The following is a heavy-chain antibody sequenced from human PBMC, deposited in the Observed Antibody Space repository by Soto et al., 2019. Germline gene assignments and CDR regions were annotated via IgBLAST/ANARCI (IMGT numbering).Heavy chain of an antibody. CDR3: ARGLRYCSSTSCYARYYYMDV. J-gene: IGHJ6*03. CDR2: MNHSGST. CDR1: GGSFSGYY. Sequence: QVQLQQWGAGLLKPSETLSLTCAVYGGSFSGYYWSWIRQPPGKGLEWIGEMNHSGSTNYNPSLKSRVTISVDTSKNQFSLKLSSVTAADTAVYYCARGLRYCSSTSCYARYYYMDVWGKGTTVTVSS. D-gene: IGHD2-2*01. V-gene: IGHV4-34*01.